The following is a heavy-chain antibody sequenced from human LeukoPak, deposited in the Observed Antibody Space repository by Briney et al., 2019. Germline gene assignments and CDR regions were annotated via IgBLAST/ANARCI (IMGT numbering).Heavy chain of an antibody. CDR3: ARFCSGGGCYHNWFDP. J-gene: IGHJ5*02. V-gene: IGHV1-18*01. D-gene: IGHD2-15*01. CDR2: ISVYNGHT. CDR1: GYTFTSYG. Sequence: ASVKVSCKASGYTFTSYGIGWVRQAPGQRLGWMGWISVYNGHTNYAQKLQDRVTMTTDTATNTAYMELRSLRSDDTAVYHCARFCSGGGCYHNWFDPWGQGTLVTVSS.